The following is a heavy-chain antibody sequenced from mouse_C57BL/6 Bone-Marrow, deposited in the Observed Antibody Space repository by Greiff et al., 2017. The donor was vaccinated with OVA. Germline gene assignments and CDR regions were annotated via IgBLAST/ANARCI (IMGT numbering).Heavy chain of an antibody. CDR3: AGGYYGIGSWFAY. CDR1: GYTFTSYG. J-gene: IGHJ3*01. CDR2: IYPRSGNT. Sequence: QVQLQQSGAELARPGASVKLSCKASGYTFTSYGISWVKQRTGQGLEWIGEIYPRSGNTYYNEKFKGKATLTADKSSSTAYMELRSLTSEDSAVYFCAGGYYGIGSWFAYWGQGTLVTVSA. D-gene: IGHD1-1*01. V-gene: IGHV1-81*01.